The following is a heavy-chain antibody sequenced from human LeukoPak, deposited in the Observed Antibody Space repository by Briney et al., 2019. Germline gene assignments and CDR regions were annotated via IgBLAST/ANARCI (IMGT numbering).Heavy chain of an antibody. CDR3: ARRGNGNSGPYNWFDP. CDR2: INHSGST. J-gene: IGHJ5*02. V-gene: IGHV4-34*01. CDR1: GGPFSGYY. D-gene: IGHD4-23*01. Sequence: SETLSLTCAVYGGPFSGYYWSWIRQPPGKGLEWIGEINHSGSTNYNPSLKSRVTISVDTSKNQFSLKLSSVTAADTAVYYCARRGNGNSGPYNWFDPWGQGTLVTVSS.